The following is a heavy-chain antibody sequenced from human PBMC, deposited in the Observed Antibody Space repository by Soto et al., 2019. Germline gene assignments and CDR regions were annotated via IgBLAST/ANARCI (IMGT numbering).Heavy chain of an antibody. D-gene: IGHD6-13*01. CDR3: ARGKRSITATAVTGCFDP. J-gene: IGHJ5*02. V-gene: IGHV4-30-2*06. Sequence: QLQLQESGSGLLKPSQTLSLNCSVSGDSISSGGLSWNWLRQSPGRGLEWIGYIYYPGLTYYNPSLEGRVSNSLDSSENRVSLSLSSVTAADPAVYYCARGKRSITATAVTGCFDPGGPGTLVTVSS. CDR2: IYYPGLT. CDR1: GDSISSGGLS.